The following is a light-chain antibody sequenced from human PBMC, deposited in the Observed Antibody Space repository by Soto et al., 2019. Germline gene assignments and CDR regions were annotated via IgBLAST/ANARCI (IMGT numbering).Light chain of an antibody. CDR3: QQYINWT. V-gene: IGKV3-15*01. Sequence: VLTQSPATLSLSPGERATLSCRASQTVSSFLAWYQQKPGQAPRLLMYGASIRATGIPARFSGSGSGTDFTLTISSLQSEDLAIYYCQQYINWTFGQGTKMEIK. J-gene: IGKJ1*01. CDR1: QTVSSF. CDR2: GAS.